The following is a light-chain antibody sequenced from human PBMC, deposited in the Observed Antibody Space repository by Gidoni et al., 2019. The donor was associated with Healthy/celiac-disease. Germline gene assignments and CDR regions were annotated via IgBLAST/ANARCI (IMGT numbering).Light chain of an antibody. CDR3: QVWDSSSDHVV. V-gene: IGLV3-21*02. CDR1: NSGSKS. J-gene: IGLJ2*01. Sequence: SYVLTQPPPVSVAPGQTARITCGGNNSGSKSVHWYQQKPGQAPVLVVYDDSDRPSGIPGRFSVSNSGNTATLTISGVEAGDEADYYCQVWDSSSDHVVFGGGTKLTVL. CDR2: DDS.